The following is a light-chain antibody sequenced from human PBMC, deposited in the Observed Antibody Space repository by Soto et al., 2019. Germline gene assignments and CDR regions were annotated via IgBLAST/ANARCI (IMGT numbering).Light chain of an antibody. CDR2: DAS. CDR3: QQYNSFRT. CDR1: QSISSW. V-gene: IGKV1-5*01. Sequence: DIQMTQSPSTLSPSVGDRVTITCRASQSISSWLAWYQQKPGKAPKLLIYDASSLESGVPSRFSGSGSGTEFTLTISSLQPADFATYYCQQYNSFRTFGQGTKVDIK. J-gene: IGKJ1*01.